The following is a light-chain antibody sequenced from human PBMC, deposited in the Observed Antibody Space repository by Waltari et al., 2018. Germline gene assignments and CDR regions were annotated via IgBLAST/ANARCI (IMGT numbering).Light chain of an antibody. Sequence: AIRITQSPSSLSASTGDRVTITCRASQGISSYLDWYQQKPGKAPKLLIYAASTLQSGVPSRFSGSGSGTDFTLTISCLQSEDFATYYCQQYYSYPYTFGQGTKLEI. J-gene: IGKJ2*01. CDR2: AAS. CDR3: QQYYSYPYT. V-gene: IGKV1-8*01. CDR1: QGISSY.